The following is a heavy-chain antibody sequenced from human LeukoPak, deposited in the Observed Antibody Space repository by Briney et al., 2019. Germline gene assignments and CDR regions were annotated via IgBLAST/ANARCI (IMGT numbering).Heavy chain of an antibody. CDR2: IKSKTDGGTT. Sequence: GGSLRLSCAASGFTFSNAWMSWVRQAPGKGLEWVGRIKSKTDGGTTDYAAPVKGRFTISRDDSKNTLYLQMNSLKTEDTAVYYCARGGGGNGNDAYDIWGQGTMVTVSS. CDR1: GFTFSNAW. J-gene: IGHJ3*02. V-gene: IGHV3-15*01. CDR3: ARGGGGNGNDAYDI. D-gene: IGHD4-23*01.